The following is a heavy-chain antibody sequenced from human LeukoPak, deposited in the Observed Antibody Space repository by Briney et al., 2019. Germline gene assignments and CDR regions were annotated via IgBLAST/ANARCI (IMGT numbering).Heavy chain of an antibody. Sequence: GGSLRLSCAASGFTFNSYAMSWVRQAPGKGLEWVSSISGSGDNTFYADSVKGRFTISRDNSKSTLYLQINSLRAEDTAVYYCAKDPFHWGTIYFDYWGQETLVTVSS. D-gene: IGHD7-27*01. CDR2: ISGSGDNT. CDR1: GFTFNSYA. CDR3: AKDPFHWGTIYFDY. J-gene: IGHJ4*02. V-gene: IGHV3-23*01.